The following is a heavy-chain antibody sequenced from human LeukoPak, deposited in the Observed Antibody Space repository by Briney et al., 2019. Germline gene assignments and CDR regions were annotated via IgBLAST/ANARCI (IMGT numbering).Heavy chain of an antibody. J-gene: IGHJ4*02. CDR1: GFSFSAYG. CDR2: IWYDGSSK. CDR3: ARSQSSSLIDY. D-gene: IGHD6-13*01. V-gene: IGHV3-33*01. Sequence: GGSLRLSCAASGFSFSAYGVHWVRQAPGKGLEWVAVIWYDGSSKDYADSVKGRFTLSRDNSKNTLYLQMNSLTVEDAAVYYCARSQSSSLIDYWGQGTLVTVSS.